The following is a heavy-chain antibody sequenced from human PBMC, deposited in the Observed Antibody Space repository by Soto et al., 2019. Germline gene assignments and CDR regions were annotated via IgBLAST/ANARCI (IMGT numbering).Heavy chain of an antibody. J-gene: IGHJ6*02. V-gene: IGHV5-51*01. CDR3: ARRRSGPTHSYYGLDV. CDR2: IYPGDSAT. CDR1: GCGFSDYW. Sequence: GESLKISCKGSGCGFSDYWIAWVRQMPGKGLEGMGIIYPGDSATTYSPSFQGQVTISADKSISTAYLQWITLKASDTAIYYCARRRSGPTHSYYGLDVWGQGTSVTVSS.